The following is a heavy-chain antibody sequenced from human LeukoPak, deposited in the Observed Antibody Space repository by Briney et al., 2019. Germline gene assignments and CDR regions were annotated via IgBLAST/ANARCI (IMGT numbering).Heavy chain of an antibody. CDR3: VKSGGYGLIDY. CDR1: GGSISSSSYY. CDR2: IYYTGST. Sequence: SETLSLTCTVYGGSISSSSYYLGWIRQPPGKGLEWIGNIYYTGSTYYNASLQSRVTISIDMSKNQFSLGLSSVTAADTAMYYCVKSGGYGLIDYWGQGTLVTVSS. V-gene: IGHV4-39*01. J-gene: IGHJ4*02. D-gene: IGHD6-19*01.